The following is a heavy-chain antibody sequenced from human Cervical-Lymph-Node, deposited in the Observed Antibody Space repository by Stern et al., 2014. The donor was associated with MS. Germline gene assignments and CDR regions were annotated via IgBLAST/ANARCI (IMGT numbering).Heavy chain of an antibody. CDR1: GYTFTCYG. V-gene: IGHV1-18*01. CDR2: ISAYNANT. D-gene: IGHD2-21*02. CDR3: ARGLLGSENAFDI. J-gene: IGHJ3*02. Sequence: VQLVGSEGEVTKPGASVQVSCYASGYTFTCYGIRCVRHAPGQGLEWMGWISAYNANTTYAQTLQGRVTMTTDTSTSTAYMELRSLRSDDTAVYYCARGLLGSENAFDIWGQGTMVPVSS.